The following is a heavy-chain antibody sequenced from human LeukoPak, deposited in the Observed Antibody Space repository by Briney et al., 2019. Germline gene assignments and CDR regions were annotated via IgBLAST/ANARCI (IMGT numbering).Heavy chain of an antibody. CDR1: GYTFTGYY. V-gene: IGHV1-2*02. J-gene: IGHJ4*02. D-gene: IGHD3-22*01. CDR2: INPNSGGT. Sequence: ASVKVSCKASGYTFTGYYMHWVRQAPGQGLEWMGWINPNSGGTNYAQKFQGRVTMTRDTSISTAYMELSRLRSDDTAVYYCARVGGGYDSSGYYFDYWGQGTLVTVSS. CDR3: ARVGGGYDSSGYYFDY.